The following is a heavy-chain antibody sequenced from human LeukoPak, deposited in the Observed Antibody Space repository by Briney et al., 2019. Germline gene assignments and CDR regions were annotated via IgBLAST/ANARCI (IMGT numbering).Heavy chain of an antibody. V-gene: IGHV4-31*03. D-gene: IGHD2-2*02. CDR3: ARGVPAAIPYNYFDY. Sequence: SETLSLTCTVSGGSISSGGYYWSRIRPHPGKGLEWIGYIYYSGSTYYNPSLKSRVTISVDTSKNQFSLKLSSVTAADTAVYYCARGVPAAIPYNYFDYWGQGTLVTVSS. CDR1: GGSISSGGYY. J-gene: IGHJ4*02. CDR2: IYYSGST.